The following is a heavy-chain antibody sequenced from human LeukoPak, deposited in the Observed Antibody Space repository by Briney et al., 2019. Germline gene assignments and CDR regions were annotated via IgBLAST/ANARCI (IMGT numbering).Heavy chain of an antibody. V-gene: IGHV4-4*07. D-gene: IGHD2-21*02. CDR2: IYSSGST. J-gene: IGHJ5*02. Sequence: SETLSLTCTVSGGSISSYYWSWIRQPAGKGLQWIGRIYSSGSTNYNPSFQSRVTMSLDTSKSQFSLKLSSVTAADTAVYYCARAAVTGYNWFDPWGQGTLVTVSS. CDR3: ARAAVTGYNWFDP. CDR1: GGSISSYY.